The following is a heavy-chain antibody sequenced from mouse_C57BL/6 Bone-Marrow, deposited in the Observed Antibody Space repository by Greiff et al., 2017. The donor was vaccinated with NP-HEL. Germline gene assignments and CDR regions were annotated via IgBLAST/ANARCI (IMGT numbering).Heavy chain of an antibody. CDR2: IYPGSGST. CDR3: GYHYYGSSY. CDR1: GYTFTSHW. Sequence: QVQLQQPGAEPVKPGALVKMFCKASGYTFTSHWITWVKQRPGQGLEWVGGIYPGSGSTNYNEKFKSKATLTVDTSSSTAYMQLSSLTSEDSAVYYCGYHYYGSSYWGQGTSVTVSS. J-gene: IGHJ4*01. D-gene: IGHD1-1*01. V-gene: IGHV1-55*01.